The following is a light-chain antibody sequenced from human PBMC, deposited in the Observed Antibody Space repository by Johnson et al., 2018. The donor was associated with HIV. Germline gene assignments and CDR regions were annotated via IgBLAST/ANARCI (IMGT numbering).Light chain of an antibody. CDR2: ENN. Sequence: QSVFTQPPSVSAAAGQKVAISCSRDITDVGNDAESWYQHLPGTAPKLLIYENNKRPSGIPDRFSDSKSGPSATLDITGPQPGDEADYYCGTWDSLSAHYVFGPGTKLTVL. J-gene: IGLJ1*01. V-gene: IGLV1-51*02. CDR3: GTWDSLSAHYV. CDR1: ITDVGNDA.